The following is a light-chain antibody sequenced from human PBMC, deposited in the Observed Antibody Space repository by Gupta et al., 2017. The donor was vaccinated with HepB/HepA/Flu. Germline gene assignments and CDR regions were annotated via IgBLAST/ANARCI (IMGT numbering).Light chain of an antibody. CDR1: QSISTY. J-gene: IGKJ1*01. CDR3: QQSDISPRT. V-gene: IGKV1-39*01. CDR2: DAS. Sequence: DIQMTQSPSSLSASVGDRVTITCRASQSISTYLNWYQQKPGKAPILLIYDASSLQSGVPSRFSGSGSGTEFTLTISSLQPEDFATYYCQQSDISPRTFGQGTKVEIK.